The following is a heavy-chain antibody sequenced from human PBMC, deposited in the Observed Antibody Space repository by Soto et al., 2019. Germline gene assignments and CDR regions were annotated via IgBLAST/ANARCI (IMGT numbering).Heavy chain of an antibody. J-gene: IGHJ4*02. D-gene: IGHD3-22*01. Sequence: EVQLLESGGGLVQPGGSLRLSCAASGFTFSSYAMSWVRQAPGKGLEWVSAISGSGGSTYYADSVKGRFTISSDNSKNTLYLQMNSLRAEDTAVYYCAKLTTHMIGAFDYWGQGTLVTVSS. CDR3: AKLTTHMIGAFDY. CDR1: GFTFSSYA. CDR2: ISGSGGST. V-gene: IGHV3-23*01.